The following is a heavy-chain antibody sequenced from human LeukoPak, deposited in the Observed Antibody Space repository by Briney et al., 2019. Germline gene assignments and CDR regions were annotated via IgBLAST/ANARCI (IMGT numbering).Heavy chain of an antibody. CDR3: ARAEQWQGAFDI. J-gene: IGHJ3*02. Sequence: GASVKVSCKASGGTFSSYAISWVRQAPGQGLEWMGGIIPIFGTANYAQKFQGRVTITADKSTSTAYMELSSLRSDDTAVYYCARAEQWQGAFDIWGQGTMVTVSS. V-gene: IGHV1-69*06. D-gene: IGHD6-19*01. CDR1: GGTFSSYA. CDR2: IIPIFGTA.